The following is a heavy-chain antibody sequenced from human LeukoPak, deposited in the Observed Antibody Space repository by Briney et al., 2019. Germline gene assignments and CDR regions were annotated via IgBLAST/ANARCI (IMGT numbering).Heavy chain of an antibody. J-gene: IGHJ5*02. CDR2: IYPGDSDT. CDR1: GYSFTSYW. CDR3: ARRRRSHGNWFDP. Sequence: GESLKISCQGSGYSFTSYWIGWVRQMPGKGLEWMGIIYPGDSDTGYSPSFQGQVTISADKSISTAYLQWSSLKASDTAMYYCARRRRSHGNWFDPWGQGTLVTVSS. V-gene: IGHV5-51*01.